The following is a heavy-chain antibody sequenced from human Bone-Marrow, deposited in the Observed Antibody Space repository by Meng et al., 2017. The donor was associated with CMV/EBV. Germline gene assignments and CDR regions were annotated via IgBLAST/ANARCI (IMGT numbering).Heavy chain of an antibody. V-gene: IGHV3-9*01. CDR1: GSTFVDYA. Sequence: SLKISCASSGSTFVDYAMHWVRQAPGKGQEWVSVISWNSGSIGYADSVKGRFTISRDNAKNSLYLQMSSLRAEDTAVYYCARDLGYDFWSVGDGFDPWGQGTLVTVSS. CDR3: ARDLGYDFWSVGDGFDP. CDR2: ISWNSGSI. D-gene: IGHD3-3*01. J-gene: IGHJ5*02.